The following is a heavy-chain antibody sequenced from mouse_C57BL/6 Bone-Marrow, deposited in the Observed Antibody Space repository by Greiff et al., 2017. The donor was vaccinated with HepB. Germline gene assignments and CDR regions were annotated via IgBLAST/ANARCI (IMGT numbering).Heavy chain of an antibody. D-gene: IGHD2-3*01. J-gene: IGHJ4*01. CDR1: GYTFTNYW. CDR2: IYPGGGYT. Sequence: VQLQQSGAELVRPGTSVKMSCKASGYTFTNYWIGGAKQRPGHGLEWIGDIYPGGGYTNYNEKFKGKATLTADKSSSTAYMQFSSLTSEDSAIYYCARGGLLRGAMDYWCQGTSVTVSS. V-gene: IGHV1-63*01. CDR3: ARGGLLRGAMDY.